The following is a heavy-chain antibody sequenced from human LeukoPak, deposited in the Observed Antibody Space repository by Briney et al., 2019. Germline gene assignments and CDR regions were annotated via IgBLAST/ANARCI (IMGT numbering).Heavy chain of an antibody. CDR1: LGSFSGYY. CDR2: INHSGST. D-gene: IGHD3-3*01. V-gene: IGHV4-34*01. J-gene: IGHJ4*02. Sequence: SGTLSLTCAVYLGSFSGYYWSWIRQPPGKGLEWIGEINHSGSTNYNPSLKSRVTISVDTSKNQFSLKLSSVTAADTAVYYCASRRITIFGVAAASDYWGQGTLVTVSS. CDR3: ASRRITIFGVAAASDY.